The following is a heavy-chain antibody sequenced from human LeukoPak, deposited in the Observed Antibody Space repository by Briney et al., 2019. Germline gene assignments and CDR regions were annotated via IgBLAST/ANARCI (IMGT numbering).Heavy chain of an antibody. CDR1: GYTFTGYY. Sequence: ASVKVSCKASGYTFTGYYMHWVRQAPGQGLEWMGWINSKSGGTNYAQKFQGRVPMTRDTSINTAYMQLSRLRSDDTAVYYCARSPHILTGENFDYWGQGTLLTVSS. V-gene: IGHV1-2*02. CDR2: INSKSGGT. D-gene: IGHD3-9*01. CDR3: ARSPHILTGENFDY. J-gene: IGHJ4*02.